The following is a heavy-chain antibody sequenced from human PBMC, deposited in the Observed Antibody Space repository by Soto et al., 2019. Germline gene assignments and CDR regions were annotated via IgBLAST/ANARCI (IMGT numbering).Heavy chain of an antibody. CDR3: AKVLYSRPGDYYYYGMDV. CDR2: ISGSGGST. D-gene: IGHD2-2*02. J-gene: IGHJ6*02. V-gene: IGHV3-23*01. Sequence: LRLSCAASGFTFSSYAMSWVRQAPGKGLEWVSAISGSGGSTYYADSVKGRFTISRDNSKNTLYLQMNSLRAEDTAVYYCAKVLYSRPGDYYYYGMDVWGQGTTVTVSS. CDR1: GFTFSSYA.